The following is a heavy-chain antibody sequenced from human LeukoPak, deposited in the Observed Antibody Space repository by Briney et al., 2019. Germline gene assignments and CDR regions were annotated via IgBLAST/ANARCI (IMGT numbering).Heavy chain of an antibody. CDR1: GGSISSGGYY. CDR2: IYYSGST. D-gene: IGHD3-16*02. V-gene: IGHV4-31*03. J-gene: IGHJ5*02. Sequence: SETLSLTCTVSGGSISSGGYYWSWLRQHPGTGLEWIGYIYYSGSTYYNPSLKSRVTISVDTSKNQFSLKLSSVTAADTAVYYCASMVSVLLGELSYSFDPWGQGTLVTVSS. CDR3: ASMVSVLLGELSYSFDP.